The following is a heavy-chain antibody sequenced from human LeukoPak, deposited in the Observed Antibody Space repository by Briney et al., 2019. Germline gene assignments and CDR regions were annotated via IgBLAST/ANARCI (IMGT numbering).Heavy chain of an antibody. D-gene: IGHD6-19*01. J-gene: IGHJ5*02. CDR3: ARVRAVAGTQWFDP. CDR1: GGSISSYY. CDR2: IYYSGST. Sequence: SETLSLTCTVSGGSISSYYWSWIRQPPGKGLEWIGYIYYSGSTNYNPSLKSRVTISVDTSKNQFSLKLSSVTAADTAVYYCARVRAVAGTQWFDPWGQGTLVTVSS. V-gene: IGHV4-59*01.